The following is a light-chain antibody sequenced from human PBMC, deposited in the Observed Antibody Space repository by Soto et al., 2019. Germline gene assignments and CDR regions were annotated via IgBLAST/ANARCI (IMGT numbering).Light chain of an antibody. Sequence: QSALTQPASVSGSPGQSITISCTGTSGDIGSYNRVSWSQQHPGKAPKLIIYEVTDRPSGVSNRFSGSKSDNTATLTISGLQAEDEARYYCSSCSNINTRSCVCGTGTPLTV. V-gene: IGLV2-14*01. J-gene: IGLJ1*01. CDR1: SGDIGSYNR. CDR2: EVT. CDR3: SSCSNINTRSCV.